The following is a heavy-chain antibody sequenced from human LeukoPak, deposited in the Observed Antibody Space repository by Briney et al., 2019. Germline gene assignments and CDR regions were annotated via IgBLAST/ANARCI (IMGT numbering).Heavy chain of an antibody. CDR1: GYTFTSYG. Sequence: ASVKVSCTASGYTFTSYGISWVRQAPGQGLEWMGWISAYNGNTNYAQKLQGRVTMTTDTSTSTANMGLRSLRSDDTAVYYCARDIVATISMHWFDPWGQGTLVTVSS. D-gene: IGHD5-12*01. CDR3: ARDIVATISMHWFDP. CDR2: ISAYNGNT. J-gene: IGHJ5*02. V-gene: IGHV1-18*01.